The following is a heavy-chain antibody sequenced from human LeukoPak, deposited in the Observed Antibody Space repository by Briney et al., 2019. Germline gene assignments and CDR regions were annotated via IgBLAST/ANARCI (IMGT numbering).Heavy chain of an antibody. CDR3: ARGPYSYDSSGAFDI. D-gene: IGHD3-22*01. V-gene: IGHV4-61*02. Sequence: SQTLSLTCTVSGDSISSGDYYWSWIRQPAGKGLEWIGRISSSGSTNYNPSLKSRVTISVDTSKNQFSLKLSSVTAADTAVYFCARGPYSYDSSGAFDIWGQGTVVTVSS. CDR1: GDSISSGDYY. J-gene: IGHJ3*02. CDR2: ISSSGST.